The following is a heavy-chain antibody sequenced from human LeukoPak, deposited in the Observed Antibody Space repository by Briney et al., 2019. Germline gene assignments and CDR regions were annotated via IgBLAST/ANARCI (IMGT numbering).Heavy chain of an antibody. CDR2: INARDGDK. V-gene: IGHV1-46*01. Sequence: ASVKVSCKASGYTLSSYYFHWVRQAPGQGLEWMGIINARDGDKNYAQKFQGRVIMTRDTSTDTIHMELRSLRSEDTAVYYCATDRAFSSGWYNYYYYGMDVWGQGTTVTVSS. CDR1: GYTLSSYY. D-gene: IGHD6-19*01. CDR3: ATDRAFSSGWYNYYYYGMDV. J-gene: IGHJ6*02.